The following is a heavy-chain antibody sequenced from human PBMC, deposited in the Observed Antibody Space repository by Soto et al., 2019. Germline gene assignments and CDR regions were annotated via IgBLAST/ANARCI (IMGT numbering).Heavy chain of an antibody. J-gene: IGHJ6*02. CDR3: ARGVQLDFYYYYYGMDV. CDR1: GYTFTSYD. D-gene: IGHD1-1*01. V-gene: IGHV1-8*01. Sequence: GASVKVSCKASGYTFTSYDINWVRQATGQGLEWMGWMNPNSGNTGYAQKFQGRVTMTRNTSISTAHMELSSLRSEDTAVYYCARGVQLDFYYYYYGMDVWGQGTTVTVSS. CDR2: MNPNSGNT.